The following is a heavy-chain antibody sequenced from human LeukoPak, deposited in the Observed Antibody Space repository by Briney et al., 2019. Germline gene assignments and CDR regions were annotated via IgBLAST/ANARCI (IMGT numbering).Heavy chain of an antibody. J-gene: IGHJ5*02. CDR1: GFTFTNYA. CDR3: VRVSGFCTNGVCPSFDP. D-gene: IGHD2-8*01. V-gene: IGHV3-30*09. CDR2: VSYDGTDS. Sequence: GGSLRLSYAASGFTFTNYAMNWVRQAPGKGLEWVATVSYDGTDSSYADSVKGRFAIFRDNSKNTLYLQMNSLRTEDTAVYYCVRVSGFCTNGVCPSFDPWGQGTLVTVSS.